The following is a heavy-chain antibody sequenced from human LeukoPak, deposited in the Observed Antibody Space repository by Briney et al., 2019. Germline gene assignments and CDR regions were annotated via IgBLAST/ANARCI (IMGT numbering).Heavy chain of an antibody. Sequence: GGSLRLSCSASGFTFSTYGMHWVRQAPGKGLEWVAFIRYDGSDKYYADSVKGRFTISRDNAKNSLYLQMNSLRAEDTALYYCAKSRGIYYYYGMDVWGQGTTVTVSS. CDR1: GFTFSTYG. V-gene: IGHV3-30*02. D-gene: IGHD5-24*01. CDR2: IRYDGSDK. CDR3: AKSRGIYYYYGMDV. J-gene: IGHJ6*02.